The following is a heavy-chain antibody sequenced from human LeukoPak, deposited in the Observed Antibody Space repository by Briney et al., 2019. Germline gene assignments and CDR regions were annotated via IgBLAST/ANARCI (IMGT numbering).Heavy chain of an antibody. J-gene: IGHJ4*02. D-gene: IGHD5-12*01. CDR3: AKAGSDRRPGYSGYDPFDY. Sequence: GGSLRLSCAASGFTFSSYAMSWVRQAPGKGLEWVSAISGSGGSTYYADSVKGRFTISRDNSKNTLYLQMNSLRAEDTAVYYCAKAGSDRRPGYSGYDPFDYWGQGTLVTVSS. CDR2: ISGSGGST. V-gene: IGHV3-23*01. CDR1: GFTFSSYA.